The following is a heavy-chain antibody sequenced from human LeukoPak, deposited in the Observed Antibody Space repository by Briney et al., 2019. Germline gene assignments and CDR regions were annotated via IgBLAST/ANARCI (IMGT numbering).Heavy chain of an antibody. D-gene: IGHD2-15*01. Sequence: PSETLSLTCTVSGGSINSYYWSWIRQPAGKGLEWIGRIYTSGSTNYNPSLKSRVTISLDKSKNQFSLHLSPVTAADTAVYYCARAPLRYCSGGSCYSDFDYWGQGTLVTVSS. CDR1: GGSINSYY. V-gene: IGHV4-4*07. J-gene: IGHJ4*02. CDR2: IYTSGST. CDR3: ARAPLRYCSGGSCYSDFDY.